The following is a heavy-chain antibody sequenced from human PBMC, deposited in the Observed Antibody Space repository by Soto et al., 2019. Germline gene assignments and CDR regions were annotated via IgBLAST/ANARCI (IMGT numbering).Heavy chain of an antibody. CDR2: ISVYNGNT. CDR1: GYTFTNYG. Sequence: QVQLVQSGAEVKKPGASVKVSCKASGYTFTNYGISWVRQAPGQGLEWMGWISVYNGNTSYAQKFQDRVTMTTDTSTSTVYMELRSLRSDDTAVYYCARDRSTSDVWGQGTTVTVSS. V-gene: IGHV1-18*01. CDR3: ARDRSTSDV. D-gene: IGHD2-2*01. J-gene: IGHJ6*02.